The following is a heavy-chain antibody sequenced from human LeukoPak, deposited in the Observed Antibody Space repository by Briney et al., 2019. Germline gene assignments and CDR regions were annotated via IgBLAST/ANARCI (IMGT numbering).Heavy chain of an antibody. CDR2: IYYSGST. CDR3: ARHLPLDSSSTSCYYMDV. D-gene: IGHD2-2*01. V-gene: IGHV4-59*08. J-gene: IGHJ6*03. Sequence: SETLSLTCTVSGGSISSYYWSWLRQPPGKGLEWIGYIYYSGSTNYNPSLKGRVTISVDTSKNQFSLKLSSVTAADTAVYYCARHLPLDSSSTSCYYMDVWGKGTTVTVSS. CDR1: GGSISSYY.